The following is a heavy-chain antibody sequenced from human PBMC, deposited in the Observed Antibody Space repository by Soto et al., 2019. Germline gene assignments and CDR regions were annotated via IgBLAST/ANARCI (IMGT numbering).Heavy chain of an antibody. CDR1: GGSVLSGGYY. J-gene: IGHJ4*02. CDR3: AGDPGDTGDDARGYFDN. V-gene: IGHV4-31*03. D-gene: IGHD4-17*01. Sequence: QVQLQESGPGLVKPAQTLSLTCNVSGGSVLSGGYYWSWIRQRPGKGRQWIGSIHYSGTTYYDPSLKSRLTLSVDTSNKHFALKLTALTAADTAVYYCAGDPGDTGDDARGYFDNWGQGVPVTVSS. CDR2: IHYSGTT.